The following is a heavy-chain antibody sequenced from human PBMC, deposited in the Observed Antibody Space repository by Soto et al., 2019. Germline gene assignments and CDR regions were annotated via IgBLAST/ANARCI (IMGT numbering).Heavy chain of an antibody. CDR3: ASWYSGSSYGGMDA. CDR2: IIPIFGTA. Sequence: SVKVSCKASGGTFSSYAISWVRQAPGQGLEWMGGIIPIFGTANYAQKFQGRVTITADESTSTAYMELRSLRSEDTALYYCASWYSGSSYGGMDAWGQGTMVTVSS. V-gene: IGHV1-69*13. D-gene: IGHD6-13*01. CDR1: GGTFSSYA. J-gene: IGHJ6*02.